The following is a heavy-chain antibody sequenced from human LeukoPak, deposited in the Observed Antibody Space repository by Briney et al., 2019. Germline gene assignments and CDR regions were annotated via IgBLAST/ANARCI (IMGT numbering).Heavy chain of an antibody. CDR3: ASGPSITMVRGGQWYYYMDV. D-gene: IGHD3-10*01. J-gene: IGHJ6*03. CDR1: GYTFTSYY. CDR2: INTSGGST. V-gene: IGHV1-46*01. Sequence: ASVKVSCKASGYTFTSYYIHWVRQAPGQGREWTGLINTSGGSTNYAQNFQGRVTMTRGTSTSTVYMELSSLRSEDTAVYYCASGPSITMVRGGQWYYYMDVWGKGTTVTISS.